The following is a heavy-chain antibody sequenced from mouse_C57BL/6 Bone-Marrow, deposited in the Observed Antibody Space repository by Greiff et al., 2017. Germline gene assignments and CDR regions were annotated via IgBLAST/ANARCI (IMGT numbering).Heavy chain of an antibody. CDR2: IYPRAGST. CDR1: GYTFTSYD. V-gene: IGHV1-85*01. Sequence: QVQLQQSGPELVKPGASVKLSCKASGYTFTSYDINWVKPRPGQGLEWIGWIYPRAGSTKYNEKFKGKATLTVDTSSSTAYMELHSLTSEYSAVYFCARGGTVALDYWGQGTTLTVSS. J-gene: IGHJ2*01. CDR3: ARGGTVALDY. D-gene: IGHD1-1*01.